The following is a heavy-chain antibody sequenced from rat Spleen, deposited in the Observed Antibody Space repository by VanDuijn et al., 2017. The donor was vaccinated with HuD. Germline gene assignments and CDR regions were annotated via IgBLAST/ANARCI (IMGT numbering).Heavy chain of an antibody. V-gene: IGHV2-32*01. Sequence: QVQLKESGPGLVQPSQTLSLTCTVSGFSLTSYHVHWVRQPPGKGLEWMGVMWRDGDTSSNPALKSRLSISRDTSQSQVFLKMNSLQTDDTAIYICTRGLGDYWGQGVMVTVSS. J-gene: IGHJ2*01. CDR1: GFSLTSYH. CDR3: TRGLGDY. D-gene: IGHD5-1*01. CDR2: MWRDGDT.